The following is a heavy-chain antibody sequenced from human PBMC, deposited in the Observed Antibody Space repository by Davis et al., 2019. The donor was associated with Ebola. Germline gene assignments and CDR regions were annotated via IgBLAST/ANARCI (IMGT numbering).Heavy chain of an antibody. CDR2: MNPNSGNT. CDR1: GYTFTSYD. CDR3: ARGRTQWLVPGWWFDP. Sequence: ASVKVSCKASGYTFTSYDINWVRQAAGQGLEWMGWMNPNSGNTGYAQKFQGRVTMTRNTSISTAYMELSSLRSEDTAVYYCARGRTQWLVPGWWFDPWGQGTLVTVSS. D-gene: IGHD6-19*01. V-gene: IGHV1-8*01. J-gene: IGHJ5*02.